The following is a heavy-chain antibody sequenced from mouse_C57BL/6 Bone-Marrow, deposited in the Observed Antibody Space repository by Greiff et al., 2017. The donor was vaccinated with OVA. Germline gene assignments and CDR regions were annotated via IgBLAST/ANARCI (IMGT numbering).Heavy chain of an antibody. CDR1: GFSFNTYA. CDR3: VREGDYFDY. Sequence: DVMLVESGGGLVQPKGSLKLSCAASGFSFNTYAMNWVRQAPGKGLEWVARIRSKSNNYATYYADSVKDRFTISRDDSESMLYLQMNNLKTEDTAMYYCVREGDYFDYWGQGTTLTVSS. J-gene: IGHJ2*01. CDR2: IRSKSNNYAT. V-gene: IGHV10-1*01.